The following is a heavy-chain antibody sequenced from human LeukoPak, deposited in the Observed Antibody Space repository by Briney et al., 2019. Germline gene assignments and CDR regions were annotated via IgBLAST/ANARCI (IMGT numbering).Heavy chain of an antibody. Sequence: GRSLRLSCAASGFTFSSCAMHWVRQAPGKGPEWVAVISYDGSNKYYADSVKGRFTISRDNSKNTLYLQMNSLRAEDTAVYYCARDYDSSGLFNYWGQGTLVTVSS. CDR3: ARDYDSSGLFNY. V-gene: IGHV3-30-3*01. D-gene: IGHD3-22*01. CDR1: GFTFSSCA. J-gene: IGHJ4*02. CDR2: ISYDGSNK.